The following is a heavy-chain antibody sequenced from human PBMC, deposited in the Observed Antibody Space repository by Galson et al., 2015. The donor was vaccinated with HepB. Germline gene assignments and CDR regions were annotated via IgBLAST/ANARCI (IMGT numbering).Heavy chain of an antibody. CDR2: VRYTGTT. CDR3: ARHPGRGSDGYAFDN. CDR1: GGSISNYY. Sequence: SETLSLTCTVSGGSISNYYWSWIRQPPGKGLEWIGYVRYTGTTKYNPFLNRPVTISVDASGNQVSLRLRSVTAADTAVYFCARHPGRGSDGYAFDNWGQGILVTVSS. J-gene: IGHJ4*02. V-gene: IGHV4-59*08. D-gene: IGHD2-21*02.